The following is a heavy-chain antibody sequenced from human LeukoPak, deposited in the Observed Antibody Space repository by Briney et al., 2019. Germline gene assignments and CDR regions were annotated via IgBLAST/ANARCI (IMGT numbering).Heavy chain of an antibody. J-gene: IGHJ3*02. Sequence: PGRSLRLSCAASGFTFSSYAMHWVRQAPGKGLEWVAVISYDGSNKYYADSVKGRFTISRDNSKNTLYLQMNSLRAEDTAVYYCARDFTVGSGWFHDAFDIWGQGTMVTVSS. D-gene: IGHD6-19*01. V-gene: IGHV3-30-3*01. CDR3: ARDFTVGSGWFHDAFDI. CDR2: ISYDGSNK. CDR1: GFTFSSYA.